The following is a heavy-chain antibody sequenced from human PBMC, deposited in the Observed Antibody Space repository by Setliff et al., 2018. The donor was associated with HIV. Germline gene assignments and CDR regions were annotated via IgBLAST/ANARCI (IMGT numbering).Heavy chain of an antibody. V-gene: IGHV4-4*07. CDR1: GGSMSSCF. CDR2: IYTRWRI. Sequence: SETLSLTCSVSGGSMSSCFWCWIRQTASKGLEWIGRIYTRWRIIYNPSPRSRVTMSVATGKNQFPLKLSSVTAADTSVYYCAMGFPPTRGAPFGIPPGAFDIWGPGTMVTVSS. D-gene: IGHD2-21*01. CDR3: AMGFPPTRGAPFGIPPGAFDI. J-gene: IGHJ3*02.